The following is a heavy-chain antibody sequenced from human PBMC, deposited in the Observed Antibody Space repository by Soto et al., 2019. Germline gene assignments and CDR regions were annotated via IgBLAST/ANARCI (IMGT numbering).Heavy chain of an antibody. D-gene: IGHD6-19*01. CDR1: GYTFTSYD. J-gene: IGHJ4*02. CDR3: AGSGSGWYLY. V-gene: IGHV1-8*01. Sequence: QVQLVQSGAEVKKPGASVKVSCKASGYTFTSYDINWVRQATGQGLGWMGWMNPNSGNTGYAQKLQGRVTMTRNTSRTTAYIEVSRLRADDMAVYYGAGSGSGWYLYWGQGTLVTVSS. CDR2: MNPNSGNT.